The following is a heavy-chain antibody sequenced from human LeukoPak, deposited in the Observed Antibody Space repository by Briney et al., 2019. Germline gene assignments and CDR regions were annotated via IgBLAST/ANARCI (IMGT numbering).Heavy chain of an antibody. Sequence: SETLSLTCTVSGGSISSYYWSWIRQPPGKGLEWIGYIYYSGSTNYNPSLTSRVTISVDTSKNQFSLKLSSVTAADTAVYYCARDRYGSSWYQSWFDPWGQGTLVTVSS. J-gene: IGHJ5*02. CDR3: ARDRYGSSWYQSWFDP. D-gene: IGHD6-13*01. CDR1: GGSISSYY. CDR2: IYYSGST. V-gene: IGHV4-59*01.